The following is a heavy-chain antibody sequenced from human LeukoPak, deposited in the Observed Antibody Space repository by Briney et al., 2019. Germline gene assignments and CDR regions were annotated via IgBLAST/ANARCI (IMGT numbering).Heavy chain of an antibody. D-gene: IGHD5-12*01. CDR2: IYHSGST. Sequence: PETLSLTCTVSGYSISSGYYWGWIRQPPGKGLEWIGYIYHSGSTHYNPSLKSRVTISVDTSKNQVSLKLRSVTAADTAVYYCARTTEGYAGGPGYSYYYYMDVWGKGTTVTISS. J-gene: IGHJ6*03. CDR1: GYSISSGYY. V-gene: IGHV4-38-2*02. CDR3: ARTTEGYAGGPGYSYYYYMDV.